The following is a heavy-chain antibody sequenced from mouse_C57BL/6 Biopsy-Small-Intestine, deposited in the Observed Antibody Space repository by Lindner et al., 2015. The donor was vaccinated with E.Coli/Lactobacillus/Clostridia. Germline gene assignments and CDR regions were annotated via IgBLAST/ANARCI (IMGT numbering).Heavy chain of an antibody. Sequence: VQLQESGPELVKPGASVKISCKASGYAFSSSWMNWVKQRPGKGLEWIGRIYPGDGDTNYNGKFKGKATLTADKSSSTAYMQLSSLTSEDSAVYLCARWVYYGFFDYWGQGTTLTVSS. CDR2: IYPGDGDT. CDR1: GYAFSSSW. J-gene: IGHJ2*01. CDR3: ARWVYYGFFDY. V-gene: IGHV1-82*01. D-gene: IGHD2-2*01.